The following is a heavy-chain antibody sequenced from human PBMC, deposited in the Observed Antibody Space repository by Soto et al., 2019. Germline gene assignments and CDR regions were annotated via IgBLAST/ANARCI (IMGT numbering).Heavy chain of an antibody. D-gene: IGHD2-15*01. CDR3: ARDRGGYCSGGAYHEASFDP. CDR1: GYTFTSYP. CDR2: INAGNGYT. Sequence: GASVKVSCKASGYTFTSYPIYWVRQAPGQRPEWMGWINAGNGYTKYSQKFQGRVTITRDTSATTAYMQLSSLRAEDTAVYFCARDRGGYCSGGAYHEASFDPWGQGTLVTVSS. J-gene: IGHJ5*02. V-gene: IGHV1-3*01.